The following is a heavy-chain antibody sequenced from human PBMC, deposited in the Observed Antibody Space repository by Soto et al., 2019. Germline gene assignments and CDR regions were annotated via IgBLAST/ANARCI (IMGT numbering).Heavy chain of an antibody. CDR3: ARGPRVSSTGTGAH. Sequence: GGSLRLSCAASGFTFSAYWMHWVRQDPGKGLTWVSRISDDGSTATYADSVKGRFIISRDNAKNTLYLEMNTLRADDSGLYYCARGPRVSSTGTGAHWGRGTLVTVS. CDR2: ISDDGSTA. D-gene: IGHD1-1*01. CDR1: GFTFSAYW. J-gene: IGHJ4*02. V-gene: IGHV3-74*01.